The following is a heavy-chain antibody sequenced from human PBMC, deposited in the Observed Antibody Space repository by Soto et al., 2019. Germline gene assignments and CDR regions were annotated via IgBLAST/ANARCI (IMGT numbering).Heavy chain of an antibody. CDR2: INSDGSST. D-gene: IGHD3-3*01. Sequence: GGSLRLSCAASGFTFSSYWMHWVRQAPGKGLVWVSRINSDGSSTSYADSVKGRFTISRDNAKNTLYLQMNSLRAEDTAVYYCARVARVLRFLEYYYYMDVWGKGTTVTVSS. CDR3: ARVARVLRFLEYYYYMDV. J-gene: IGHJ6*03. V-gene: IGHV3-74*01. CDR1: GFTFSSYW.